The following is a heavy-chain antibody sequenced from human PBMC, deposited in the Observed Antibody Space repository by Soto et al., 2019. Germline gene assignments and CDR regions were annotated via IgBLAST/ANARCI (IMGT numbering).Heavy chain of an antibody. CDR2: IYYSGST. J-gene: IGHJ4*02. V-gene: IGHV4-39*01. D-gene: IGHD6-19*01. Sequence: QLQLQESGPGLVKPSETLSLTCTVSGGSISSSSYYWGWIRQPQGKGLEWIGSIYYSGSTYYNPSRKSRITISVDTSKNQFSLKLSSVTAADTAVYYCARGSGWYVSGWGQGTLVTVSS. CDR3: ARGSGWYVSG. CDR1: GGSISSSSYY.